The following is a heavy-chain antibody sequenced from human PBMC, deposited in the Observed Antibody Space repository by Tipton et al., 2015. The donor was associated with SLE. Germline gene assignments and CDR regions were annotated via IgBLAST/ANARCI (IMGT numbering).Heavy chain of an antibody. CDR2: IRSKAYGGTT. CDR1: GFTFGDYA. V-gene: IGHV3-49*04. J-gene: IGHJ4*02. Sequence: SLRLSCTASGFTFGDYAMSWVRQAPGKGLEWVGFIRSKAYGGTTEYAASVKGRFTISRDDSKSIAYLQMNSLKTEDTAVYYCTRGGYYYDSSGYLIGYWGQGTLVTVSS. D-gene: IGHD3-22*01. CDR3: TRGGYYYDSSGYLIGY.